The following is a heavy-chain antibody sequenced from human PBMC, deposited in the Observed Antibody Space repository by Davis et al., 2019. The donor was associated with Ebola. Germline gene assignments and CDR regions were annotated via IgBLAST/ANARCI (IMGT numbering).Heavy chain of an antibody. D-gene: IGHD3-10*01. V-gene: IGHV4-34*01. J-gene: IGHJ5*02. CDR1: GGSVVSSY. CDR3: ARGRARLLWFGELYRFDP. Sequence: PSETLSLTCSLSGGSVVSSYWSWIRQPPGKGLEWIGEINHSGSTNYNPSLKSRVAISVDTSKNQFSLKLSSVTAADTAVYYCARGRARLLWFGELYRFDPWGQGTLVTVSS. CDR2: INHSGST.